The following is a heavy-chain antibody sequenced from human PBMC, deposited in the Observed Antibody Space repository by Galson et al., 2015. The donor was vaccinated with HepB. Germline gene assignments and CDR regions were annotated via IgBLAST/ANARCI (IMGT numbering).Heavy chain of an antibody. J-gene: IGHJ4*02. Sequence: SLRLSCAASGFTFSSYGMHWVRQAPGKGLEWVAVISYDGSNKYYADSVKGRFTISRDNSKNTLYLQMNSLRAEDTAVYYCAKVDHLGRGGDYWGQGTLVTVSS. V-gene: IGHV3-30*18. CDR1: GFTFSSYG. CDR2: ISYDGSNK. CDR3: AKVDHLGRGGDY. D-gene: IGHD3-16*01.